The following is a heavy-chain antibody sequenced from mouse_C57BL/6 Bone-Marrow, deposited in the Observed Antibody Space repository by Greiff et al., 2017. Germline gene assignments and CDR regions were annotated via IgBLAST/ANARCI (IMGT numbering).Heavy chain of an antibody. V-gene: IGHV1-81*01. CDR2: IYPRSGNT. D-gene: IGHD1-1*01. Sequence: QVHVKQSGAELARPGASVKLSCKASGYTFTSYGISWVKQRTGQGLEWIGEIYPRSGNTYYNEKFKGKATLTADKSSSTAYMELRSLTSEDSAVYFCAREAITTVVATDWYFDVWGTGTTVTVSS. CDR1: GYTFTSYG. J-gene: IGHJ1*03. CDR3: AREAITTVVATDWYFDV.